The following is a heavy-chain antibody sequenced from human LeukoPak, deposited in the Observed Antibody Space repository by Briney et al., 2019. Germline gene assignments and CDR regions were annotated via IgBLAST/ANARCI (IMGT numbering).Heavy chain of an antibody. V-gene: IGHV3-74*01. CDR3: VSFYETY. Sequence: GGSLRLSCAASGNYWMHWVRQVPGKGLVWVSHINSDGSWTSYANSVKGRFTISKDNAKNTVYLQMNSLRAEDTAVYYCVSFYETYWGRGTLVTVSS. D-gene: IGHD2/OR15-2a*01. J-gene: IGHJ4*02. CDR1: GNYW. CDR2: INSDGSWT.